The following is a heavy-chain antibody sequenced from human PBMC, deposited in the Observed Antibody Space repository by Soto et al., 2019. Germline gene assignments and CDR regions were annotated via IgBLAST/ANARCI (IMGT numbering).Heavy chain of an antibody. J-gene: IGHJ1*01. CDR2: INWNSGSI. Sequence: LSCAASGFTFDDYAMHWVRQVPGKGLEWVSGINWNSGSIGYGDSVKGRFAISRDNAKNSLHLQMNSLSAEDTAFYYCVKDESINWYSGHFRHWGQGTLVTVSS. D-gene: IGHD6-13*01. CDR3: VKDESINWYSGHFRH. CDR1: GFTFDDYA. V-gene: IGHV3-9*01.